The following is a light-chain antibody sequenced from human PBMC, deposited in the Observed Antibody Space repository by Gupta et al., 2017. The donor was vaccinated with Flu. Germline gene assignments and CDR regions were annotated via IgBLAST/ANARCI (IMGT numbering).Light chain of an antibody. Sequence: QAALTHPRSVSGSPGQSVTISCTGTSRDVGGYNFVSWYQQHPGKAPIIMIQDVSARPSGVPDRFSGSKSGNTAYLTISGLETDDEADYYCLSYAGSYTWMFGGGTKLTVL. CDR1: SRDVGGYNF. J-gene: IGLJ3*02. CDR2: DVS. CDR3: LSYAGSYTWM. V-gene: IGLV2-11*01.